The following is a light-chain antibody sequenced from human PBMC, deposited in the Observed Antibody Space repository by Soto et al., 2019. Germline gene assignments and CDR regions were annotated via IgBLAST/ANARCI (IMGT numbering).Light chain of an antibody. CDR1: SSNIGSNY. CDR3: AAWDHTLSGGV. J-gene: IGLJ3*02. CDR2: RNN. V-gene: IGLV1-47*01. Sequence: QSVLTQPPSASGTPGQRVTISCSGSSSNIGSNYVYWYQQLPGTAPTLLLYRNNQRPSGVPDPFSGSKSGTSASLAISGLRSEDEADYYCAAWDHTLSGGVFGGGTKLTVL.